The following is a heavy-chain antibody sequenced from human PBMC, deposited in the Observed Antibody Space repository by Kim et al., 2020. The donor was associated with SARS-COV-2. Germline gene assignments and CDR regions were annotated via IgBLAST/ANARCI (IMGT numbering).Heavy chain of an antibody. CDR2: IYYSGST. J-gene: IGHJ4*02. CDR1: GGSISSGGYY. CDR3: ARGYDGGGYFDY. Sequence: SETLSLTCTVSGGSISSGGYYWSWIRQHPGKGLEWIGYIYYSGSTYYNPSLKSRVTISVDTSKNQFSLKLSSVTAADTAVYYCARGYDGGGYFDYWGQGTLVTVSS. V-gene: IGHV4-31*03. D-gene: IGHD5-12*01.